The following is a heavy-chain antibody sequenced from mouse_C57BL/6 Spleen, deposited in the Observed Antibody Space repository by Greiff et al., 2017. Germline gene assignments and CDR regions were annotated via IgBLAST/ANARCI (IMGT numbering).Heavy chain of an antibody. CDR3: ARDDGIFDY. D-gene: IGHD2-3*01. J-gene: IGHJ2*01. CDR2: ISDGGSYT. V-gene: IGHV5-4*01. Sequence: EVQVVESGGGLVKPGGSLKLSCAASGFTFSSYAMSWVRQTPEKRLEWVATISDGGSYTYYPDNVKGRFTISRDNAKNNLYLQMSHLKSEDTAMYYCARDDGIFDYWGQGTTLTVSS. CDR1: GFTFSSYA.